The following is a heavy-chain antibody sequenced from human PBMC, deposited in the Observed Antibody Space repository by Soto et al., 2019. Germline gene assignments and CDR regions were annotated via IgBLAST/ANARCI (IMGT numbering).Heavy chain of an antibody. CDR3: ARDEIFYGAGNRFEY. CDR1: GYTFTSYG. V-gene: IGHV1-18*01. D-gene: IGHD3-10*01. Sequence: QVQLVQSGAEVKKPGASVKVSCKASGYTFTSYGISWVRQAPGQGREWMGWISAYNGNKNYAQKLQGRVTMTTDTSTSTAYMELRSLRSDDTAVYYCARDEIFYGAGNRFEYWGQGTLVSVSS. J-gene: IGHJ4*02. CDR2: ISAYNGNK.